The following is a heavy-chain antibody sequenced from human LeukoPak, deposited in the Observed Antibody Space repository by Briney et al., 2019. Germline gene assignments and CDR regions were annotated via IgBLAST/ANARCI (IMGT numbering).Heavy chain of an antibody. CDR1: GYTFTSYY. CDR2: INPSGGST. Sequence: ASVKVSCKASGYTFTSYYMHWVRQAPGQGLEWMGIINPSGGSTSYAQKFQGRVTMTRDTSTSTVCMELSSLRSEDTAVYYCARLTDYYDSSGYFDYWGQGTLVTVSS. CDR3: ARLTDYYDSSGYFDY. J-gene: IGHJ4*02. V-gene: IGHV1-46*01. D-gene: IGHD3-22*01.